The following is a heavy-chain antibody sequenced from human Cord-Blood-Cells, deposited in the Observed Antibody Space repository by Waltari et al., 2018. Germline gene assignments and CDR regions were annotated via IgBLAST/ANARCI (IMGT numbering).Heavy chain of an antibody. Sequence: QVQLVQSGAEVKKPGSSVKVSCKASGGTFSSYAISWVRQAPGQGLEWMGGIIPIFGTANYAQKFQGRVTSTADKSTSTAYMELSSLRSEDTAVYYCARLGDFWSGYYFDYWGQGTLVTVSS. V-gene: IGHV1-69*06. J-gene: IGHJ4*02. CDR2: IIPIFGTA. CDR1: GGTFSSYA. CDR3: ARLGDFWSGYYFDY. D-gene: IGHD3-3*01.